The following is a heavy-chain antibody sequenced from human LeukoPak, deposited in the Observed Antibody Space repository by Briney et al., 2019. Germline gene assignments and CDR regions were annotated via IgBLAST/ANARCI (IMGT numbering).Heavy chain of an antibody. V-gene: IGHV3-7*01. CDR2: IKEDGSEK. D-gene: IGHD6-13*01. J-gene: IGHJ4*02. CDR3: AKEGGHSSSWFWDY. Sequence: GGSLRLSCTASGFTFSTYWMSWVRQAPGKGLEWVANIKEDGSEKYYVESVKGRFTISRDYAKNPLYLQMNSLRADDTAVYYCAKEGGHSSSWFWDYWGQGILVTVSS. CDR1: GFTFSTYW.